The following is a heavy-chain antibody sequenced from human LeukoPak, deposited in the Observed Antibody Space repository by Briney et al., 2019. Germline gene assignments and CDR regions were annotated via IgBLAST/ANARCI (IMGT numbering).Heavy chain of an antibody. D-gene: IGHD3-22*01. CDR3: ACEENSSGYSFDY. V-gene: IGHV3-30-3*01. CDR2: ISYDGSNK. Sequence: GRSLRLSCAASGFTFSRYTMHWARRAPGKGLEWVAVISYDGSNKYYADSVKDQFTISRDNSNNTLYLQMNSLRAEDTAVYYCACEENSSGYSFDYWGQGALVTVSS. CDR1: GFTFSRYT. J-gene: IGHJ4*02.